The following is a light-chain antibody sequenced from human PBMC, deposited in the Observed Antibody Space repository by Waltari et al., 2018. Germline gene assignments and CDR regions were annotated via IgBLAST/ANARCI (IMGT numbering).Light chain of an antibody. Sequence: QLVLTQSPSASASLGASVKLTCTLSSGHSSNVIAWHQQQPAKGPRYLMKVNSDGRHSKGDKIPDRFSGSSSGAEHYLTISSLQSEDEADYYCQTGGHGTWVFGGGTKLTVL. CDR3: QTGGHGTWV. CDR1: SGHSSNV. V-gene: IGLV4-69*01. CDR2: VNSDGRH. J-gene: IGLJ3*02.